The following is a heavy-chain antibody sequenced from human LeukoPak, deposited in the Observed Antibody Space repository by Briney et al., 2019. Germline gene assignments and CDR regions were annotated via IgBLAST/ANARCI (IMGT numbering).Heavy chain of an antibody. D-gene: IGHD3-10*01. CDR3: ASLRGVNR. J-gene: IGHJ4*02. CDR1: GFTFGDYY. V-gene: IGHV3-11*01. Sequence: GGSLRLSCAASGFTFGDYYMSWIRRPPGKGLEWVSYISSSGTTIYYADSVRGRFTVSRDNAKNSLYLQMDSLSAEDTAVYYCASLRGVNRWGQGTLVTVSS. CDR2: ISSSGTTI.